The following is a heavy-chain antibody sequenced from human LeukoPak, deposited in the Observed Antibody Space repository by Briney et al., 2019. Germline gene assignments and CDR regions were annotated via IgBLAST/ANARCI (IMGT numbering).Heavy chain of an antibody. CDR2: ITGDCNYI. D-gene: IGHD5-18*01. CDR1: GFTFNDYT. CDR3: ARDFRNSYGPTSYYFDY. J-gene: IGHJ4*02. V-gene: IGHV3-21*01. Sequence: GGSLILSCAASGFTFNDYTMTWVRQAPGKGLEWVSSITGDCNYIFYADSVKGRFTISRDNAKNSLYLQMNSLRAEDTAVYYCARDFRNSYGPTSYYFDYWGQGTLVTVSS.